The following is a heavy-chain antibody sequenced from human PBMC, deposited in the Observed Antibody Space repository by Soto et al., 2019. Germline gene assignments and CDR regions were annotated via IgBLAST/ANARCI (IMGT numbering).Heavy chain of an antibody. CDR3: ARAAALNMSLPPDAFDT. CDR1: GYSFTSYW. CDR2: IYPGDSDT. J-gene: IGHJ3*02. Sequence: RGESLKISCKGSGYSFTSYWIGWVRQMPGKGLEWMGIIYPGDSDTRYSPSFQGQVTISADKSISTAYLQWSSLKASDTAMYYCARAAALNMSLPPDAFDTWGQGKMVTVSS. D-gene: IGHD3-22*01. V-gene: IGHV5-51*01.